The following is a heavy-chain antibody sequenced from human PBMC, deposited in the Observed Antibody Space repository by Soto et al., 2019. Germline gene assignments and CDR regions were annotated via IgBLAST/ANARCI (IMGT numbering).Heavy chain of an antibody. J-gene: IGHJ6*03. D-gene: IGHD3-10*01. CDR2: TRNKANSYTT. Sequence: GGSLRLSCAASGFTFSDHYMDWVRQAPGKGLEWVGRTRNKANSYTTEYAASVKGRFTISRDDSKNSLYLQMNSLKTEDTAVYYCAGLTVSIPGDYYYYMDVWGKGTTVTVSS. CDR3: AGLTVSIPGDYYYYMDV. V-gene: IGHV3-72*01. CDR1: GFTFSDHY.